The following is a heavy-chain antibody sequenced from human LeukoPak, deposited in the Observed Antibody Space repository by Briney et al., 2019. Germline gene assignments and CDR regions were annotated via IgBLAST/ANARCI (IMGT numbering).Heavy chain of an antibody. CDR3: ARGQPGVAAAGNLDY. D-gene: IGHD6-13*01. J-gene: IGHJ4*02. CDR1: GFTFSSYA. V-gene: IGHV3-33*01. CDR2: IWSDGNNK. Sequence: GGSLRLYCAASGFTFSSYAMHWVRQAPGKGLEWVAIIWSDGNNKYYADSVEGRFTISRDTSKNTLFLQMNSLRAEDTAVYYCARGQPGVAAAGNLDYWGQGTLVTVSS.